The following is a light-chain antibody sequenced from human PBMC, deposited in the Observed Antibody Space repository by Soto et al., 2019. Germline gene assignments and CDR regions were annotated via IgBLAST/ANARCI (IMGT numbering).Light chain of an antibody. Sequence: IQLTQSPSSLSASVGDRVTITCQASQDIAIYLAWYQQKPGEAPKLLIYAASTLHGGVPSRFSGSGSGTDFALTITSLQAEDFATYYCQQLRSYPSTFGGGTKVDIK. CDR1: QDIAIY. CDR2: AAS. V-gene: IGKV1-9*01. J-gene: IGKJ4*01. CDR3: QQLRSYPST.